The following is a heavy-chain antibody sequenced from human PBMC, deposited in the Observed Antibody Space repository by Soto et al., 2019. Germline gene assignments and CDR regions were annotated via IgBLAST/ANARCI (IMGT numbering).Heavy chain of an antibody. V-gene: IGHV4-39*01. CDR3: ARLEGLATISYYFDF. CDR1: GDSINSDKYY. J-gene: IGHJ4*02. D-gene: IGHD3-9*01. CDR2: IYYRGNT. Sequence: QLQESGPGLVKPSETLSLTCSVSGDSINSDKYYWGWIRQPPGKGLEWIGSIYYRGNTYYNPSLQTRLTISLDKSKSPFPLRLNSVTAADSAVYFCARLEGLATISYYFDFWGQGAQVTVSS.